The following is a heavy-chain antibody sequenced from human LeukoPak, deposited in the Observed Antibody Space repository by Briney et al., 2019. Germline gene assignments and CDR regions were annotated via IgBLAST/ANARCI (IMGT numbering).Heavy chain of an antibody. V-gene: IGHV3-7*01. CDR1: GFTFSSYW. D-gene: IGHD1-26*01. CDR2: IKQDGSEK. Sequence: PGGSLRLSCAASGFTFSSYWMSWVRQAPGKGLEWVANIKQDGSEKYYVDSVKGRFTISRDNAKNSLYLQMNSLRAEDTAVYYCARGALPSGSYGDYYFDYWGQGTLVTVSS. CDR3: ARGALPSGSYGDYYFDY. J-gene: IGHJ4*02.